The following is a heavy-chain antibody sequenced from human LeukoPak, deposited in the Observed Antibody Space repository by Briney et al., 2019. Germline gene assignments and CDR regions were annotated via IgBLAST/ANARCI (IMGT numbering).Heavy chain of an antibody. CDR2: ISSSGSTI. CDR3: ARSVYGSGSLYQPGYYYYMGV. CDR1: GFTFSSYE. J-gene: IGHJ6*03. Sequence: GGSLRLSCAASGFTFSSYEMNWVRQAPGKGLEWVSYISSSGSTIYYADSVKGRFTISRDNAKNSLYLQMNSLRAEDTAVYYCARSVYGSGSLYQPGYYYYMGVWGKGTTVTISS. D-gene: IGHD3-10*01. V-gene: IGHV3-48*03.